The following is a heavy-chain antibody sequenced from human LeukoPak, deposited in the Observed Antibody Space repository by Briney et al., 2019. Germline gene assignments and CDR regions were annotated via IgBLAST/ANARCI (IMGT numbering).Heavy chain of an antibody. Sequence: GGSLRLSCAASGFTFSSYGMHWVRQAPGKGLEWVAVISYDGSNKYYVDSVKGRFTISRDNSKNTLYLQMNSLRAEDTAVYYCARDAPPIVATPIDYWGQGTLVTVSS. CDR1: GFTFSSYG. CDR2: ISYDGSNK. D-gene: IGHD5-12*01. CDR3: ARDAPPIVATPIDY. V-gene: IGHV3-30*03. J-gene: IGHJ4*02.